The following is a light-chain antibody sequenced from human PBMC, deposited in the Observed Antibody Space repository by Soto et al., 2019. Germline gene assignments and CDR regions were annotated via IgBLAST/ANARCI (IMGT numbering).Light chain of an antibody. CDR1: SSDFGTYDF. V-gene: IGLV2-8*01. CDR3: TSDAGSNNFDV. CDR2: EVT. J-gene: IGLJ1*01. Sequence: QSVLTQPPSASWSPGQSVTISCTGASSDFGTYDFVSWYQPHPGKAPKLMIYEVTKRPSGVPDPFSGSRSGNTASLTVSGLQAEDEADYYCTSDAGSNNFDVFGTGTKVTVL.